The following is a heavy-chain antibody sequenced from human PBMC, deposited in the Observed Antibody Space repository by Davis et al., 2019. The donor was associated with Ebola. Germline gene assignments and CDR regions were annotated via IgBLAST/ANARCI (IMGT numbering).Heavy chain of an antibody. CDR3: ARGFPVANY. CDR2: INHSGST. V-gene: IGHV4-34*01. CDR1: ASPSSAYY. J-gene: IGHJ4*02. Sequence: SETLSLTCAVYASPSSAYYWSRIRQPPGTGREWIGEINHSGSTNYNPSLESRVTISVDTSKNQFSLMLSSVTVADTAVYYCARGFPVANYWGQGTLVTGSS.